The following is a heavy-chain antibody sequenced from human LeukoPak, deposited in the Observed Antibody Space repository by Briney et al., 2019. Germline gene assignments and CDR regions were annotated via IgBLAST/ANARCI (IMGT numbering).Heavy chain of an antibody. J-gene: IGHJ6*03. Sequence: SETLSLTCSVSGGSIRSGDHHWAWVRQPPGKGLEFIGSLDESGRPYYNRPLKSRVSISGDTSGKQFSLNLTSVTAADTAVYFCARDLGGYPFFMDVWGKGTTVTVSS. V-gene: IGHV4-39*07. CDR3: ARDLGGYPFFMDV. D-gene: IGHD2-15*01. CDR2: LDESGRP. CDR1: GGSIRSGDHH.